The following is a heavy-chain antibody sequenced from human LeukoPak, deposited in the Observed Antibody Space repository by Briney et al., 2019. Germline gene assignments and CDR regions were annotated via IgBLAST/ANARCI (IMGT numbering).Heavy chain of an antibody. D-gene: IGHD4/OR15-4a*01. CDR1: GFTFSSYS. CDR2: ISSSSTYI. V-gene: IGHV3-21*04. CDR3: ARRAGAYSHPYDY. J-gene: IGHJ4*02. Sequence: PGGSLRLSCAASGFTFSSYSMNWVRQAPGKGLEWVSSISSSSTYIYADSVKGRFTISRDNAKNSLYLQMNSLRAEDTAVYYCARRAGAYSHPYDYWGQGTLVTVSS.